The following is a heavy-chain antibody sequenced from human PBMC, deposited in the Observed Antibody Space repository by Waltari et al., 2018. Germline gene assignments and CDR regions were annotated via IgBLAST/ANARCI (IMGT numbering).Heavy chain of an antibody. CDR2: INTKTGKS. J-gene: IGHJ4*02. CDR1: GYIFSNYA. D-gene: IGHD4-17*01. CDR3: ARWRPPDYGLDN. Sequence: QVQVVQSGSELKKPGDSVKVSCKASGYIFSNYAMNWVRQASGQGFEWMARINTKTGKSTYAPDFTGRFVVSLDTSVSTAYLEIISLKAEDTAVYYCARWRPPDYGLDNWGQGTLVTVSA. V-gene: IGHV7-4-1*02.